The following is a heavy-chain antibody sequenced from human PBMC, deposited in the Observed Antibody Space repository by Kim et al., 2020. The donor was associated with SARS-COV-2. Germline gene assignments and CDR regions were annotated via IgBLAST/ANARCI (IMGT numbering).Heavy chain of an antibody. D-gene: IGHD3-3*01. J-gene: IGHJ6*02. CDR3: AKDSYYDFWSGSGPGGMDV. CDR2: IGWNSADI. CDR1: GFIFDDYA. V-gene: IGHV3-9*01. Sequence: GGSLRLSCAASGFIFDDYAMHWVRQAPGKGLEWVSGIGWNSADIGYADSVKGRFTISRDNAKYSLYLQMNSLRAEDTALYYCAKDSYYDFWSGSGPGGMDVWGQGTTVTGSS.